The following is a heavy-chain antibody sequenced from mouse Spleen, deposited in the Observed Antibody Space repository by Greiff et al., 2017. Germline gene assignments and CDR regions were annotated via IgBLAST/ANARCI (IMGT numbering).Heavy chain of an antibody. Sequence: EVQVVESGGGLVKPGGSLKLSCAASGFTFSSYAMSWVRQTPEKRLEWVASISSGGSTYYPDSVKGRFTISRDNARNILYLQMSSLRSEDTAMYYCARYGYDAGDWYFDVWGAGTTVTVSS. CDR3: ARYGYDAGDWYFDV. J-gene: IGHJ1*01. V-gene: IGHV5-6-5*01. CDR2: ISSGGST. D-gene: IGHD2-2*01. CDR1: GFTFSSYA.